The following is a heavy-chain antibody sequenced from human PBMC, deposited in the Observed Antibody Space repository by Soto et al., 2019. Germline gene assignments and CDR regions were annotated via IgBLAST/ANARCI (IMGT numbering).Heavy chain of an antibody. J-gene: IGHJ4*02. CDR3: ARSGEWLVHIVDY. Sequence: SETLSLTCTVSGGSISSSSYYWGWIRQPPGKGLEWIGSIYYSGSTYYNPSLKSRVTISVDTSKNQFSLKLSSVTAADTAVYYCARSGEWLVHIVDYWGQGTRVTVSS. D-gene: IGHD6-19*01. CDR2: IYYSGST. V-gene: IGHV4-39*01. CDR1: GGSISSSSYY.